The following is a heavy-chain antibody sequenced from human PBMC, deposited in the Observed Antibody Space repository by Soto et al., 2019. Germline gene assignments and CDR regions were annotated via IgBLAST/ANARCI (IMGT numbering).Heavy chain of an antibody. J-gene: IGHJ4*02. CDR3: ASFNPPPDSSTTVPDY. CDR1: GFTFSSYS. Sequence: PGGSLRLSCAASGFTFSSYSMNWVRQAPGKGLEWVSSISSSSSYIYYADSVKGRFTISRDNAKNSLYLQMNSLRAEDTAVYYCASFNPPPDSSTTVPDYWGQGTLVTVSS. D-gene: IGHD4-17*01. CDR2: ISSSSSYI. V-gene: IGHV3-21*01.